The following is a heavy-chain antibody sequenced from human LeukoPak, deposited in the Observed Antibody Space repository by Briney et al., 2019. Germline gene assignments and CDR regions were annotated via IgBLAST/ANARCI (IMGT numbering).Heavy chain of an antibody. V-gene: IGHV1-69*05. CDR1: GGTFSSYA. CDR3: ARGPAGRITMVRGVTTYYYYYMDV. Sequence: SVKVSCKASGGTFSSYAISWVRQAPGQGLEWMGGIIPIFGTANYAQKFQGRVTITTDESTSTAYMELSSLRSEGTAVYYCARGPAGRITMVRGVTTYYYYYMDVWGKGTTVTVSS. J-gene: IGHJ6*03. D-gene: IGHD3-10*01. CDR2: IIPIFGTA.